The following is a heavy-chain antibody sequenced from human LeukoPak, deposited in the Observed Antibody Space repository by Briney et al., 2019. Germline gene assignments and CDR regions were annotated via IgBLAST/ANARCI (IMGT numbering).Heavy chain of an antibody. CDR2: IYYSGST. V-gene: IGHV4-59*08. D-gene: IGHD3-10*01. CDR3: ARHSELLWFGELRSRFDP. J-gene: IGHJ5*02. CDR1: GGSISSYY. Sequence: SETLSLTCTVSGGSISSYYWSWIRQPPGKGLEWIGYIYYSGSTNYNPSLKSRVTISVDMSKNQFSLKLSSVTAADTAVYYCARHSELLWFGELRSRFDPWGQGTLVTVSS.